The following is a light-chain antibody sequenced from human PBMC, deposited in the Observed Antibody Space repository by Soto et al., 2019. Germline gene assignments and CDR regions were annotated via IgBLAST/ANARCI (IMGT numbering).Light chain of an antibody. CDR1: QSVTSSY. Sequence: EIVLTQSPGTLSLFPGERATLFCRASQSVTSSYLAWYQQTPGQAPRLLMYGASSRATGIPDRFSGSGSGTDFTLTISRLEPEDSAMYYCQQYGTSPVTFGQGTKVDIK. J-gene: IGKJ1*01. V-gene: IGKV3-20*01. CDR3: QQYGTSPVT. CDR2: GAS.